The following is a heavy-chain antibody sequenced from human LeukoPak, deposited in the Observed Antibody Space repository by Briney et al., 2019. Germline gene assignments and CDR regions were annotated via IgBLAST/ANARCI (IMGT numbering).Heavy chain of an antibody. CDR1: GGSVSGYY. D-gene: IGHD6-6*01. Sequence: SETLSLTCTVSGGSVSGYYWSWIRQPPGKGLEWMGYIYYSGSTNYNPSLKSRVTISVDTSENQLSLKLTSVTATDTAVYYCARDREYSSSGLVWFDPWGHGILVTVSS. CDR3: ARDREYSSSGLVWFDP. V-gene: IGHV4-59*02. J-gene: IGHJ5*02. CDR2: IYYSGST.